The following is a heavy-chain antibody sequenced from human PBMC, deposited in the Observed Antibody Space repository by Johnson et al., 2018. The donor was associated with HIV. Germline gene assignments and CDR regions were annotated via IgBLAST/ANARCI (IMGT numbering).Heavy chain of an antibody. D-gene: IGHD5-24*01. V-gene: IGHV3-30*03. CDR1: GFTFSSYG. CDR3: ARGSQEMVTIWNAFDI. CDR2: ISYDGSNK. J-gene: IGHJ3*02. Sequence: QMLLVESGGDVVQPGRSLRLSCAASGFTFSSYGMHWVRQAPGKGLEWVAVISYDGSNKYYADSVTGRFTVSRDNSKNTLYLQMNSLRGEDTAVYYCARGSQEMVTIWNAFDIWGQGTMVTVSS.